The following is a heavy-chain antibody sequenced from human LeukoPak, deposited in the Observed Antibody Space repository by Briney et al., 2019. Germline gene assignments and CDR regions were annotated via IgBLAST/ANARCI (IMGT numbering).Heavy chain of an antibody. J-gene: IGHJ4*02. CDR3: VKDLSGRSTYDY. Sequence: PGGTLRLSCSASGFTFSSYAMHWVRQAPGKGLEYVSGINDNGGRTHYGDSLKGRFTISRDNSKNTLYLQMSTLRAEDTAVYYCVKDLSGRSTYDYWGQGTLVTVSS. V-gene: IGHV3-64D*09. D-gene: IGHD1-26*01. CDR1: GFTFSSYA. CDR2: INDNGGRT.